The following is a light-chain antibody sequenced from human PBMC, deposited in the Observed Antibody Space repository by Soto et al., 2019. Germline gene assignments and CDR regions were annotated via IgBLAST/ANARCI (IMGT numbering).Light chain of an antibody. CDR1: QSVSSY. Sequence: EIVLTQSPATLSLSPGERATLSCRSSQSVSSYLAWYQKKPGQAPRLLIYDASNRATGIPARFSGSGSGTDFTLTISSLEPEDYAVYYCQQRGNWPVLTFGGGTKVEIK. V-gene: IGKV3-11*01. CDR3: QQRGNWPVLT. J-gene: IGKJ4*01. CDR2: DAS.